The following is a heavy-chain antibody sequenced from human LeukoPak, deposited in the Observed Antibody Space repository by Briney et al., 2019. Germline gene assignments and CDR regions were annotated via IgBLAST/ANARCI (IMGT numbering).Heavy chain of an antibody. Sequence: PGGSLRLSCAASGFTFSDYYMSWIRQAPGKGLEWVSGISWNSGSIGYADSVKGRFTISRDNAKNSLYLQMNSLRAEDMALYYCAKDIRPYYYDSSGYSNWGQGTLVTVSS. D-gene: IGHD3-22*01. CDR2: ISWNSGSI. CDR3: AKDIRPYYYDSSGYSN. J-gene: IGHJ4*02. CDR1: GFTFSDYY. V-gene: IGHV3-9*03.